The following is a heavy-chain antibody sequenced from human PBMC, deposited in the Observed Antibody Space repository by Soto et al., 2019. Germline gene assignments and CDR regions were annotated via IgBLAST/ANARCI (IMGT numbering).Heavy chain of an antibody. Sequence: EVQVLASGGGLVQPGGSLRLSCAASGFTFNTYVMTWARQAPGKGLEWVSVISVKGDTTDYADTVTGRFIISIDNSKNMLYLQMNSLIPEDTAVYYCEKGGWLDDWGQGTLVTVSS. CDR2: ISVKGDTT. CDR3: EKGGWLDD. CDR1: GFTFNTYV. V-gene: IGHV3-23*01. J-gene: IGHJ4*02. D-gene: IGHD6-19*01.